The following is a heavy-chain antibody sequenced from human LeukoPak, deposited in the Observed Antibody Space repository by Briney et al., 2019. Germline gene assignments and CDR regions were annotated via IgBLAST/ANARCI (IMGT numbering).Heavy chain of an antibody. Sequence: PGGSLRLSCAASGFTFSSYSMNWVRQAPGKGLEWVSSISSSSSYIYYADSVKGRFTISRDNAKNSLYLQMNSLRAEDTAVYYCARRNTFIAVAGTDYYYYYGMDVWGQGTTVTVSS. V-gene: IGHV3-21*01. CDR3: ARRNTFIAVAGTDYYYYYGMDV. D-gene: IGHD6-19*01. CDR2: ISSSSSYI. CDR1: GFTFSSYS. J-gene: IGHJ6*02.